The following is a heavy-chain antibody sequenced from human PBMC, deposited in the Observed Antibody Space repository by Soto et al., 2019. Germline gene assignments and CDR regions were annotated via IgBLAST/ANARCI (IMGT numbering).Heavy chain of an antibody. CDR3: ARPRIYDFWSGYSY. Sequence: QVQLVESGGGVVQPGRSLRLSCTASGFTFSSYAMHWVRQAPGKGLEWVAVISYDGSNKYYADSVKGRFTISRDNSKNTLYLQMNSLRAEDTAVYYCARPRIYDFWSGYSYWGQGTLVTVSS. V-gene: IGHV3-30-3*01. CDR1: GFTFSSYA. CDR2: ISYDGSNK. D-gene: IGHD3-3*01. J-gene: IGHJ4*02.